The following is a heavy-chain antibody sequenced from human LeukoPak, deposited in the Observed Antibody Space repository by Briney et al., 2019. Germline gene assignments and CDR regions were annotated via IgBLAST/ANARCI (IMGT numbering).Heavy chain of an antibody. J-gene: IGHJ4*02. D-gene: IGHD6-13*01. Sequence: PGGSLRLSCAASGFTFSTSWMHWVRQAPGKGLVWVSRINSDGSITSYADSVKGRFTISRDNAKNSLYLQMNCLRAEDTAVYYCARGTIAAAGYYYFDYWGQGTQVTVSS. V-gene: IGHV3-74*01. CDR1: GFTFSTSW. CDR2: INSDGSIT. CDR3: ARGTIAAAGYYYFDY.